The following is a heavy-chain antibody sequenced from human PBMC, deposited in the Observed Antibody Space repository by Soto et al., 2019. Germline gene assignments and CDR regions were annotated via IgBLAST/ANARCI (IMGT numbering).Heavy chain of an antibody. Sequence: GGSLRLSCAASGFTFTSYAMTWVRQAPGKGLEWVSAISGSGGYTYYVDSVKGGFTISRDSSRNTLYLQMNSLRAEDTAVYYCAKCYGDYVEFFSMDVWGKGTTVTVSS. V-gene: IGHV3-23*01. CDR1: GFTFTSYA. CDR3: AKCYGDYVEFFSMDV. CDR2: ISGSGGYT. J-gene: IGHJ6*03. D-gene: IGHD4-17*01.